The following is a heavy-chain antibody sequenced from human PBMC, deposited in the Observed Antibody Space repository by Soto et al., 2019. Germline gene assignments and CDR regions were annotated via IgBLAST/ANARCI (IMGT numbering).Heavy chain of an antibody. CDR1: GYDFTAYD. D-gene: IGHD6-13*01. Sequence: QVQLVQSGAEVKQSGASVKVSCKASGYDFTAYDINWVRQASGQGLEWMGWMNPINGATGSARRLQGRVSMNRNTATGTAYLESTSLRSDDSAVYYCGRGPSPRAPAGGTPYYYAMDVWGQGTTVTVSS. V-gene: IGHV1-8*02. J-gene: IGHJ6*02. CDR2: MNPINGAT. CDR3: GRGPSPRAPAGGTPYYYAMDV.